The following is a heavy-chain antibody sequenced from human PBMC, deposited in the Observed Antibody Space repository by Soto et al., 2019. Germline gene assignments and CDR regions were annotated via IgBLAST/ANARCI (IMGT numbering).Heavy chain of an antibody. CDR2: INHSGST. D-gene: IGHD5-18*01. CDR1: GGSFSGYY. Sequence: QVQLQQWGAGLLKPSETLSLTCAVYGGSFSGYYWSWIRQPPGKGLEWIGEINHSGSTNYNPTLMSRVSISVDTSKHQFSLQLSSVTAADTAVYYCARGSGGMQLWSSFDYWGQGTLVTVSS. V-gene: IGHV4-34*01. J-gene: IGHJ4*02. CDR3: ARGSGGMQLWSSFDY.